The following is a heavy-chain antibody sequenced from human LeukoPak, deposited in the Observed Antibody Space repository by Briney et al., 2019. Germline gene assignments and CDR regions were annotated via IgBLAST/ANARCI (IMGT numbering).Heavy chain of an antibody. V-gene: IGHV1-18*01. Sequence: ASVKVSCKASGYTFTSYGISWVRQAPGQGLEWMGWISAYNGNTNYAQKLQGRVTMTTDTSTSTAYMELRSLRSDDTAVYYCARDVEIYYGSGSPTQYYYYYGMDVWGQGTTVTVSS. CDR2: ISAYNGNT. J-gene: IGHJ6*02. D-gene: IGHD3-10*01. CDR3: ARDVEIYYGSGSPTQYYYYYGMDV. CDR1: GYTFTSYG.